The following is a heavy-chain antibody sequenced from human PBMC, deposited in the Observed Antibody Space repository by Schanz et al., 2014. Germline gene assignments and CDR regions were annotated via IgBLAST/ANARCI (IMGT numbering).Heavy chain of an antibody. V-gene: IGHV3-7*01. CDR3: ERFQSPHQPFDY. Sequence: EVQLVESGGGLVQPGGSLRVSCEAYGFTFSSYWMSWVRQAPGKGLEWVANLNQDGSERYYVDSVKGRFTISRDNAKNSMYLQMNSLRAEDTAVYYCERFQSPHQPFDYWGQGTLVTVSS. D-gene: IGHD2-2*01. CDR2: LNQDGSER. CDR1: GFTFSSYW. J-gene: IGHJ4*02.